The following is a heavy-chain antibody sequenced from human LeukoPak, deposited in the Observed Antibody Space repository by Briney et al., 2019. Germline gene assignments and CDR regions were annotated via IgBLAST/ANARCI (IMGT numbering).Heavy chain of an antibody. CDR3: AKDGARWLVSDY. J-gene: IGHJ4*02. CDR2: ISGSGGST. Sequence: PGGSLTLSCAASGFTFSSYAMRWLRQAPGKRLEWVSAISGSGGSTYYADSVKGRFTIPRDTSKKTLYPQINSLGSDGTAVYYCAKDGARWLVSDYWGQGTLVTVSS. CDR1: GFTFSSYA. V-gene: IGHV3-23*01. D-gene: IGHD6-19*01.